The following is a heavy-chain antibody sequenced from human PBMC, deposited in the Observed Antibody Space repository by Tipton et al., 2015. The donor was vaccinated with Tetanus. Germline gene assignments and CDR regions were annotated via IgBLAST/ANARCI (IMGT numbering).Heavy chain of an antibody. J-gene: IGHJ6*02. CDR1: GFTFDDYA. CDR3: AKGTGYYGMDV. Sequence: SLRLSCAASGFTFDDYAMHWVRQAPGKGLEWVSGISWNSGTIGYADSVKGRFTISRDNAKNSLYLQMNSLRAEDTALYYCAKGTGYYGMDVWGQVTTVTVSS. CDR2: ISWNSGTI. V-gene: IGHV3-9*01. D-gene: IGHD2-8*02.